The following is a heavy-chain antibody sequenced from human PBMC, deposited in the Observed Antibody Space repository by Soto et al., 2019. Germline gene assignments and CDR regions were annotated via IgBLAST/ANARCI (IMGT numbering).Heavy chain of an antibody. Sequence: GASVKVSCKASVGTFSSYAISWVRQAPGQGLEWMGGIIPIFGTANYAQKFQGRVTITADESTSTAYMELSSLRSEDTAVYYCARRSTSPYYYYGMDVWGQGTTVTVSS. V-gene: IGHV1-69*13. CDR2: IIPIFGTA. J-gene: IGHJ6*02. CDR3: ARRSTSPYYYYGMDV. CDR1: VGTFSSYA. D-gene: IGHD2-2*01.